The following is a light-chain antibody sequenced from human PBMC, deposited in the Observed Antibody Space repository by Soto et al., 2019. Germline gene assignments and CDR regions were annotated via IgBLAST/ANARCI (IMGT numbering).Light chain of an antibody. CDR2: DVS. Sequence: QSALTQPASVSGSPGQSITISCTGTSSDVGGYNYVSWYQQHPGKAPKLIIYDVSNRPSGVSNRFSGSKSGNTASLTISGLQAEDEADYYCSSSTSSGSLFGGGTKLTVL. CDR3: SSSTSSGSL. V-gene: IGLV2-14*03. CDR1: SSDVGGYNY. J-gene: IGLJ3*02.